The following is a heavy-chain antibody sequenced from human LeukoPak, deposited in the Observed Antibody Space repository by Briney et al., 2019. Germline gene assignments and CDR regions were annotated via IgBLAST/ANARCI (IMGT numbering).Heavy chain of an antibody. V-gene: IGHV3-48*03. CDR1: GFTFSSYE. Sequence: PGGSLRLSCAASGFTFSSYEMNWVRQAPGEGLEWVSYISGSGSSIYYADSVKGRFTISRDNAKISLYLQVNSLRAEDTAVYYCASLGGYCGGTSCLDWFFDLWGRGTLVTVSS. D-gene: IGHD2-2*01. J-gene: IGHJ2*01. CDR2: ISGSGSSI. CDR3: ASLGGYCGGTSCLDWFFDL.